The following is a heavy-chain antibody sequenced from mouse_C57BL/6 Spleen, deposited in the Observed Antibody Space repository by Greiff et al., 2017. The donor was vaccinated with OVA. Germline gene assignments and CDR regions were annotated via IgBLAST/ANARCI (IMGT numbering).Heavy chain of an antibody. Sequence: EVKVVESGGGLVQPGGSLSLSCAASGFTFTDYYMSWVRQPPGKALEWLGFIRNKANGYTTEYSASVKGRFTISRDNSQSILYLQMNALRAEDSATYYCASSMVTTGYAMDYWGQGTSVTVSS. CDR3: ASSMVTTGYAMDY. CDR1: GFTFTDYY. J-gene: IGHJ4*01. CDR2: IRNKANGYTT. V-gene: IGHV7-3*01. D-gene: IGHD2-2*01.